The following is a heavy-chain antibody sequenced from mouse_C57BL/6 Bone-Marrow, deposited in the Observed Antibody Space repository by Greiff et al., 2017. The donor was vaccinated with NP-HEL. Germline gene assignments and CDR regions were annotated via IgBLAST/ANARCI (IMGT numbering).Heavy chain of an antibody. CDR3: AMGGNDGYYFDY. D-gene: IGHD2-2*01. J-gene: IGHJ2*01. CDR2: FHPYNDDT. Sequence: QVQLQQSGAELVKPGASVKMSCKASGYTFTTYPIDWVKQNPGKSLEWIGNFHPYNDDTEYNEKFKNKATLTVEKSSSTVYLELSRLTSDDSAVYYCAMGGNDGYYFDYCDRGTTLTVSA. V-gene: IGHV1-47*01. CDR1: GYTFTTYP.